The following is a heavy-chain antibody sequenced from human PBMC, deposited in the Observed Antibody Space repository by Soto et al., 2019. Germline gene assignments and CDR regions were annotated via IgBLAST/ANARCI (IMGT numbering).Heavy chain of an antibody. CDR3: SRGILV. J-gene: IGHJ4*02. CDR1: GGSINSGGYC. V-gene: IGHV4-31*03. D-gene: IGHD5-18*01. CDR2: ISYGGST. Sequence: QVQLQESGPGLVKPSQTLSLTCTVSGGSINSGGYCWSWIRQHPGKGLDWIGCISYGGSTSYNPSLKSRVTISVDTSKNQFSLRLTSVTAADTAVYYCSRGILVWGQGALITVSS.